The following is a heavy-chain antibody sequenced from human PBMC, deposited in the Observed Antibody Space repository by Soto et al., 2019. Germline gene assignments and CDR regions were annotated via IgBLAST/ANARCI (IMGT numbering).Heavy chain of an antibody. Sequence: PGGSLRLSCAASGFTFSSYWMSWVRQAPGKGLEWVANIKQDGSEKYYVDSVKGRFTISRDNAKNSLYLQMNSLRAEDTAVYYCARDFRPLHYYYYYMDVWGKGTTVTVSS. CDR3: ARDFRPLHYYYYYMDV. V-gene: IGHV3-7*01. CDR1: GFTFSSYW. J-gene: IGHJ6*03. D-gene: IGHD1-26*01. CDR2: IKQDGSEK.